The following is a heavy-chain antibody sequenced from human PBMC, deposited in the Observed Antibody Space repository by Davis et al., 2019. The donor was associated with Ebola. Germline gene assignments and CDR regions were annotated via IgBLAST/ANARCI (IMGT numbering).Heavy chain of an antibody. D-gene: IGHD7-27*01. V-gene: IGHV3-30*02. CDR1: GFTFTSYS. CDR2: IRYDGSAK. CDR3: ARDSNWGFDY. J-gene: IGHJ4*02. Sequence: PGGSLRLSCAASGFTFTSYSMQWVRQAPGKGLEWVAYIRYDGSAKFYADSVKGRFTISRDNSKKTLYLQMNSPRGDDTAVYYCARDSNWGFDYWGQGTLATVSS.